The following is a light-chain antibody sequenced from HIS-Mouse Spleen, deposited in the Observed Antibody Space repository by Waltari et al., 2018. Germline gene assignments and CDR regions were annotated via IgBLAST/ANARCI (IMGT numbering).Light chain of an antibody. CDR3: CSYAGSYPVV. V-gene: IGLV2-11*01. Sequence: QSALTQPRSVSGSPGQSVTIPCTGTSSDVGGYNHVPWYQQHPGKAPKPMIYDVSKRPSGVPDRFSGSKSGNTASLTISGLQAEDEADYYCCSYAGSYPVVFGGGTKLTVL. CDR2: DVS. CDR1: SSDVGGYNH. J-gene: IGLJ2*01.